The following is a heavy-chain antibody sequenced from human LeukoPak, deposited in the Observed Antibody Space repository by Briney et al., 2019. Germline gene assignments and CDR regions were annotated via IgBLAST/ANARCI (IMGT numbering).Heavy chain of an antibody. D-gene: IGHD2-2*01. Sequence: SSVNVSCKASGGTFSSYAISWVRQAPGQGLEWMGGIIPIFGTANYAQKFQGRVTITADESTSTAYMELSSLRSEDTAVYYCASTGEDIVVVPAAERYYGMDVWGKGTTVTVSS. J-gene: IGHJ6*04. CDR1: GGTFSSYA. CDR2: IIPIFGTA. V-gene: IGHV1-69*13. CDR3: ASTGEDIVVVPAAERYYGMDV.